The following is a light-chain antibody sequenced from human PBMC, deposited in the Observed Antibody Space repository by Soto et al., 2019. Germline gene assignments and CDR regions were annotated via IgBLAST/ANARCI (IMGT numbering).Light chain of an antibody. CDR1: QNIDNK. J-gene: IGKJ1*01. CDR3: QQFHYLWT. V-gene: IGKV3-15*01. CDR2: DAS. Sequence: IVMTQSPATLSVSPGERATLSCRASQNIDNKLVWYQQKPGQVPMLLIYDASTRATGIPARFSGSGSRTEFNLTISSLQSEDFAFYYCQQFHYLWTFGQGTKVDIK.